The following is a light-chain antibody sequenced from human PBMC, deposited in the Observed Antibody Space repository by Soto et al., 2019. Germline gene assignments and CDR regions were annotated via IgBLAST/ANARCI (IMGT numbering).Light chain of an antibody. CDR1: SGHSSYA. J-gene: IGLJ2*01. CDR2: LDRDGSH. V-gene: IGLV4-69*01. Sequence: QPVLTQSPSASASLGASVKLTCTLSSGHSSYAIAWHQQQPEKGLRYLMRLDRDGSHTKGDAIPDRFSGSSSGAERYLTISSLQSEDEADYYCQTWGTGIHVVFGGGTKLTVL. CDR3: QTWGTGIHVV.